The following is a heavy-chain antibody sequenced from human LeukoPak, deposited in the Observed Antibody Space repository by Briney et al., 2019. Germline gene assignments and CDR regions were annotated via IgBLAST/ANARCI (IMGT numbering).Heavy chain of an antibody. V-gene: IGHV1-69*13. CDR1: GYTFTDYY. CDR2: IIPIFGTA. CDR3: ARALLYSSGWYYFDY. D-gene: IGHD6-19*01. J-gene: IGHJ4*02. Sequence: SVKVSCKASGYTFTDYYMHWVRQAPGQGLEWMGGIIPIFGTANYAQKFQGRVTITADESTSTAYMELSSLRSEDTAVYYCARALLYSSGWYYFDYWGQGTLVTVSS.